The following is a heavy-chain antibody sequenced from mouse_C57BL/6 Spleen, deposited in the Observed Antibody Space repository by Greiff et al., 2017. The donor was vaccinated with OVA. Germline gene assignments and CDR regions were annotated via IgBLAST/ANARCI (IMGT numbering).Heavy chain of an antibody. CDR1: GFSLTSYG. Sequence: VKVVESGPGLVQPSQSLSITCTVSGFSLTSYGVHWVRQSPGKGLEWLGVIWSGGSTDYNAAFISRLSISKDNSKSQVFFKMNSLQADDTAIYYCASPYDYDWFAYWGQGTLVTVSA. V-gene: IGHV2-2*01. CDR2: IWSGGST. D-gene: IGHD2-4*01. CDR3: ASPYDYDWFAY. J-gene: IGHJ3*01.